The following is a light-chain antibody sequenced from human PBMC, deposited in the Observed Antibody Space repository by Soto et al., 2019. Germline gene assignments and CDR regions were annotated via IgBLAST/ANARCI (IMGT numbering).Light chain of an antibody. CDR1: QSITIY. CDR2: TAS. CDR3: QQAASFPFT. J-gene: IGKJ3*01. V-gene: IGKV1-39*01. Sequence: DIQMTQSPSSLSASVGDRVTITCRASQSITIYLNWYQQQPGKAPRLLIYTASTLETGVPSRFSGSGSGTDFTLTISSLQPEDAAIYSCQQAASFPFTFGPGAKV.